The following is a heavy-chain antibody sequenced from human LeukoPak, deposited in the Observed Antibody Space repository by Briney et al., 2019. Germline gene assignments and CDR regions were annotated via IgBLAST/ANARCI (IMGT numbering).Heavy chain of an antibody. Sequence: GASVKVSCKVSGYTLTELSMHWVRQAPGKGLEWMGGFDPEDGETIYAQKFQGRVTMTEDTSTDTAYMELSSLRSEDTAVYYCAADGPADLFDGSEDPPRDAFEIWGQGTMVTVSS. CDR2: FDPEDGET. CDR3: AADGPADLFDGSEDPPRDAFEI. J-gene: IGHJ3*02. D-gene: IGHD3-22*01. V-gene: IGHV1-24*01. CDR1: GYTLTELS.